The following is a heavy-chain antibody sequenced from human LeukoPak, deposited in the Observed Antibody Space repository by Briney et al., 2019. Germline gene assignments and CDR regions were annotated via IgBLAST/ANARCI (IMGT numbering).Heavy chain of an antibody. V-gene: IGHV4-34*01. J-gene: IGHJ6*03. Sequence: SEALSLTCAVYGGSFSGYYWSWIRQPPGKGLEWIGSIYYSGSTYYNPSLKSRVTISVVTSKNQFSLKLSSVTAADTAVYYCARPGLPNYYYYYMDVWGKGTTVTISS. CDR3: ARPGLPNYYYYYMDV. CDR2: IYYSGST. CDR1: GGSFSGYY.